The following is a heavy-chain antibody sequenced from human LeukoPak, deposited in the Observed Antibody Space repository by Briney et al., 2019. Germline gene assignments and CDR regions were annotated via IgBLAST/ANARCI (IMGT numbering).Heavy chain of an antibody. CDR3: ARKNDFEI. CDR2: IYYSGRT. Sequence: PSETLSLTCTVSGGPITSDHWNWIRQPPGKGLEWIGCIYYSGRTYYNPSLKSRITISVDMSKMQFSLRLTSVTAADTAVYYCARKNDFEIWGQGTLVTVSS. J-gene: IGHJ3*02. D-gene: IGHD2/OR15-2a*01. V-gene: IGHV4-59*01. CDR1: GGPITSDH.